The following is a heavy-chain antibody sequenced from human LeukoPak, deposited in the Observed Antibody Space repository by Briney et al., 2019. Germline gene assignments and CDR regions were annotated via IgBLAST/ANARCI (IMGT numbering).Heavy chain of an antibody. CDR1: GFTFSSYA. Sequence: GGSLRLSCAASGFTFSSYAMHWVRQAPGKGLEWVAVISYDGSNKYYADSVKGRFTISRDNSKNTLYLQMNSLRAEDTAVYYCARGKSSWYAGTFDYWGQGTLVTVSS. V-gene: IGHV3-30-3*01. D-gene: IGHD6-13*01. CDR3: ARGKSSWYAGTFDY. CDR2: ISYDGSNK. J-gene: IGHJ4*02.